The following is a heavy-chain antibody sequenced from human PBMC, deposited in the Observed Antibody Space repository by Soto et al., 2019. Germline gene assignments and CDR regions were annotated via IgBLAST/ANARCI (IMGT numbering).Heavy chain of an antibody. Sequence: PSETLSLTCAVSGGSISSGGYSWSWIRQPPGKGLEWIGYIYHSGSTYYNPSLKSRVTISVDRSKNQFSLKLSSVTAADTAVYYCARSAPYYDILTGYYSIDYWGQGTLVTVSS. CDR1: GGSISSGGYS. V-gene: IGHV4-30-2*01. CDR3: ARSAPYYDILTGYYSIDY. D-gene: IGHD3-9*01. CDR2: IYHSGST. J-gene: IGHJ4*02.